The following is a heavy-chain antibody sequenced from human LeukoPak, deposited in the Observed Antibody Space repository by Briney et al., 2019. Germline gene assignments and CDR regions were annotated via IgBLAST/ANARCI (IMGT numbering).Heavy chain of an antibody. V-gene: IGHV4-61*10. CDR1: GGSISSGSYY. D-gene: IGHD5-12*01. CDR3: ARGRIRQWLRLRGDAFDI. J-gene: IGHJ3*02. CDR2: INHSGST. Sequence: SETLSLTCTVSGGSISSGSYYWSWIRQPAGKGLEWIGEINHSGSTNYNPSLKSRVTISVDTSKNQFSLKLSSVTAADTAVYYCARGRIRQWLRLRGDAFDIWGQGTMVTVSS.